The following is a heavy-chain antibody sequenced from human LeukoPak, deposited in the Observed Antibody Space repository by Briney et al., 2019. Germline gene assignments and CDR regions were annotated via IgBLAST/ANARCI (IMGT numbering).Heavy chain of an antibody. CDR3: ARGQGYCSSTSCYMKGYYYYYYGMDV. Sequence: SETLSLTCTVSGGSISSYYWSWIRQPPGKGLEWIGYIYYSGSTNYNPSLKSRVTISVDTSKNQFSLKLSSVTAADTAVYYCARGQGYCSSTSCYMKGYYYYYYGMDVWGQGTTVTVSS. CDR2: IYYSGST. D-gene: IGHD2-2*02. CDR1: GGSISSYY. V-gene: IGHV4-59*01. J-gene: IGHJ6*02.